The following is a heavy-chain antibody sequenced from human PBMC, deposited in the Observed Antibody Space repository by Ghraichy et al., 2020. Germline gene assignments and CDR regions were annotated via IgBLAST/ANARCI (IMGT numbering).Heavy chain of an antibody. CDR1: GFTFSSYA. D-gene: IGHD3-10*01. CDR2: IGGSGGST. V-gene: IGHV3-23*01. CDR3: AKDEYYYGSGTSGY. Sequence: GSLRLPCAASGFTFSSYAMSWVRQAPGKGLEWVSGIGGSGGSTYYADSVKGRFTISRDNSKNTLSLQMNSLRAEDTAVYYCAKDEYYYGSGTSGYWGQGTLVTVSS. J-gene: IGHJ4*02.